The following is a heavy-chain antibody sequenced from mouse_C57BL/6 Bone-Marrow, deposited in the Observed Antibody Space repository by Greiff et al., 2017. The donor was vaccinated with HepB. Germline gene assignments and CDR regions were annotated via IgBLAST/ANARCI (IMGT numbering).Heavy chain of an antibody. CDR3: ARRRSSQAWFAY. Sequence: QVQLQQPGAELVKPGASVKMSYKASGYTFTSYWITWVKQRPGQGLEWIGDIYPGSGSTNYNEKFKSKATLTVDTSSSTAYMQLSSLTSEDSAVYYCARRRSSQAWFAYGGQGTLVTVSA. J-gene: IGHJ3*01. D-gene: IGHD1-1*01. CDR1: GYTFTSYW. V-gene: IGHV1-55*01. CDR2: IYPGSGST.